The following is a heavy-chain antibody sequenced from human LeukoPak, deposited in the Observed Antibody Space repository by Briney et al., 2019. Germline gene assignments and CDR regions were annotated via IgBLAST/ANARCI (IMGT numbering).Heavy chain of an antibody. V-gene: IGHV4-39*07. Sequence: WVRQPPGKGLEWIGSIYYSGSTYYNPSLKSRVTISVDTSKNQFSLKLTSVTAADTAVYYCARGGALWTMMNWGQGTLVTVSS. CDR3: ARGGALWTMMN. J-gene: IGHJ4*02. CDR2: IYYSGST. D-gene: IGHD3-22*01.